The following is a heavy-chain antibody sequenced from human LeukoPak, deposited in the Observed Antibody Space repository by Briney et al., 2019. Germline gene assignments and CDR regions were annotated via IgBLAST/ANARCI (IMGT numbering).Heavy chain of an antibody. D-gene: IGHD1-26*01. J-gene: IGHJ3*02. CDR2: IYSTGST. Sequence: SETLSLTCTVSGGSMSDYYWSWIRQPPGKGLEWIGYIYSTGSTNYNPSLKSRVTISVDTSKNQCSLKLSSVTAADTALYYCARDYSMTHAFDIWGQGKLVTVSS. V-gene: IGHV4-59*01. CDR3: ARDYSMTHAFDI. CDR1: GGSMSDYY.